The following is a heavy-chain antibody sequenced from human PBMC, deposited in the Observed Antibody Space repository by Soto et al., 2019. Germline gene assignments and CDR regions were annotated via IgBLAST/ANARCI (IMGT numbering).Heavy chain of an antibody. CDR3: AKKRVTTVMYYMDV. D-gene: IGHD4-17*01. CDR2: IIGSGGST. J-gene: IGHJ6*03. Sequence: EVQLLESGGGLVQPGGSLRLSCAASGFTFSSYAMSWVRQAPGKGLEWVSAIIGSGGSTYYADTVKGRFTISRDKSKNTLYRQMNSLRAEETDVYYCAKKRVTTVMYYMDVWGKGTTVTVSS. CDR1: GFTFSSYA. V-gene: IGHV3-23*01.